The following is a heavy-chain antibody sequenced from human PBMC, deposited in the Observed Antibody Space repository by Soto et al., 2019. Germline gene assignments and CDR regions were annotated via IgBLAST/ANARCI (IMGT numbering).Heavy chain of an antibody. CDR3: ARRHSLGELSP. Sequence: QITLKESGPTLVKPTQTLTLTCTFSGFSLITSGVGVGWIRQPPGKALEWLALIYWDDSKRYSPSLKSRLTITKDTSKNQVVLTMTNMDPVDTATYYCARRHSLGELSPWGQGTLVTVSS. J-gene: IGHJ5*02. CDR1: GFSLITSGVG. CDR2: IYWDDSK. D-gene: IGHD3-16*02. V-gene: IGHV2-5*02.